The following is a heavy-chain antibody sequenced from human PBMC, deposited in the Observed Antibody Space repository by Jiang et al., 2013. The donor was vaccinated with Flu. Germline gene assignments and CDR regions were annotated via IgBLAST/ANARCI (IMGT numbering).Heavy chain of an antibody. CDR3: ARLEEFTMVRGVPSPRSGFDY. V-gene: IGHV4-39*01. CDR2: IYYSGST. J-gene: IGHJ4*02. Sequence: GSGLVKPSETLSLTCTVSGGSISSSSYYWGWIRQPPGKGLEWIGSIYYSGSTYYNPSLKSRVTISVDTSKNQFSLKLSSVTAADTAVYYCARLEEFTMVRGVPSPRSGFDYWGQGTLVTVSS. CDR1: GGSISSSSYY. D-gene: IGHD3-10*01.